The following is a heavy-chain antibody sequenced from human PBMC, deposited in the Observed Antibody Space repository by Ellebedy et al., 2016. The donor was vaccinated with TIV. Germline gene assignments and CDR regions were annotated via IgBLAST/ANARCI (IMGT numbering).Heavy chain of an antibody. CDR1: GGSISSYY. CDR2: IYYSGST. D-gene: IGHD4-17*01. J-gene: IGHJ5*02. CDR3: ARRNDYGDYINWFDP. Sequence: MPSETLPLTCTVSGGSISSYYWGWIRQPPGKGLEWIGPIYYSGSTYYNPSLKSRVTISLDTSKNQFPLKLSSVTAADTAVYYCARRNDYGDYINWFDPWGQGTLVTVSS. V-gene: IGHV4-39*01.